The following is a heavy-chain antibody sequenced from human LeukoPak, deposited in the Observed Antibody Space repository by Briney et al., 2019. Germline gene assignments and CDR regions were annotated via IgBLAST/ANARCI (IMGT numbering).Heavy chain of an antibody. CDR2: LSKSGNT. D-gene: IGHD3-9*01. CDR3: ARARYVNSFYAFDI. V-gene: IGHV4-59*01. Sequence: SGTLSLTCTVSGGSISSYYWSWIRLPPGKGLEWIGYLSKSGNTNYSPSLKSRVTIFGDTSKNQFFLKLSSATAADTAVYYCARARYVNSFYAFDIWGQGTLVTVSS. J-gene: IGHJ3*02. CDR1: GGSISSYY.